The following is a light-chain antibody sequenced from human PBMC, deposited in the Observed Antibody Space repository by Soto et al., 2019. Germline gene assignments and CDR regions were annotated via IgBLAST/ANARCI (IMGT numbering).Light chain of an antibody. Sequence: QSVLTQPPSASGSPGQSVTISCTGTSSDVGGYNYVSWYQQHPGKAPKVMIYEVSKRPSGVPDRFSGSKSGNTASLTVSGLQAEDEADYYCTSYVGSNIVVFGGGTKLTVL. CDR2: EVS. V-gene: IGLV2-8*01. CDR1: SSDVGGYNY. J-gene: IGLJ2*01. CDR3: TSYVGSNIVV.